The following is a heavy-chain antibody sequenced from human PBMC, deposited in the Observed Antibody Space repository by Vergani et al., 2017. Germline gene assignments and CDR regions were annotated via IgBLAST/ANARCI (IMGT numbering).Heavy chain of an antibody. CDR2: ICHTEDT. Sequence: QVQLQESGPGLVKPPGTLSLTCAVSGYSISSNNCWTWVRQPPGKGLEWIGEICHTEDTKYSPSLKSRVTVSVDETRNLFSLSLNSVTAADTAVYYCATIVYRRWGYYFDYWGQGILVTVSS. V-gene: IGHV4-4*03. J-gene: IGHJ4*02. D-gene: IGHD3-16*01. CDR1: GYSISSNNC. CDR3: ATIVYRRWGYYFDY.